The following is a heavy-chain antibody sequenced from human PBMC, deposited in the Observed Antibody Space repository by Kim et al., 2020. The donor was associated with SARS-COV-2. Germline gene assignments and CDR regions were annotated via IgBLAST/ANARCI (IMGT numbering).Heavy chain of an antibody. CDR1: GFTFSSYW. CDR2: IKQDGSEK. Sequence: GGSLRLSCAASGFTFSSYWMSWVRQAPGKGLEWVANIKQDGSEKYYVDSVKGRFTISRDNAKNSLYLQMNSLRAEDTAVYYCARVFSPDVLRFLEWPYGYYYYGMDVWGQGTTVTVSS. D-gene: IGHD3-3*01. V-gene: IGHV3-7*03. CDR3: ARVFSPDVLRFLEWPYGYYYYGMDV. J-gene: IGHJ6*02.